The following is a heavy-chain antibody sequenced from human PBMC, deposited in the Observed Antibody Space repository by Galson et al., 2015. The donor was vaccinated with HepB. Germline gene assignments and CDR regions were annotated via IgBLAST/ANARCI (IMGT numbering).Heavy chain of an antibody. Sequence: SLRLSCAASGFTFSSYGMHWVRQAPGKGLEWVAVISYDGSNKYYADSVKGRFTISRDNSKNTLYLQMNSLRAEDTAVYYCAKVGSRSMVRGSYWYFDLWGRGTLVTVSS. D-gene: IGHD3-10*01. CDR2: ISYDGSNK. CDR3: AKVGSRSMVRGSYWYFDL. J-gene: IGHJ2*01. V-gene: IGHV3-30*18. CDR1: GFTFSSYG.